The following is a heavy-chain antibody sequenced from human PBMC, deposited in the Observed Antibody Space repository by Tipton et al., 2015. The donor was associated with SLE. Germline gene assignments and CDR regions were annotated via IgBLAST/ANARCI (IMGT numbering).Heavy chain of an antibody. V-gene: IGHV5-10-1*01. J-gene: IGHJ6*02. CDR3: AGGYGSGSLYGMDV. CDR2: IDPSDSNT. D-gene: IGHD3-10*01. Sequence: QLVQSGAEVKKPGESLKISCKGSGYSFTSYWISWVRQMTGKGLEWMGRIDPSDSNTNYSPSFQGHVTISADKSISTAYLQWGSLKASDTAMYYCAGGYGSGSLYGMDVWGQGTMVTVSS. CDR1: GYSFTSYW.